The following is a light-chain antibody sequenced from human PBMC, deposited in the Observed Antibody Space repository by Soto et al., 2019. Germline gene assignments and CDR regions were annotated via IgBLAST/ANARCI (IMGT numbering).Light chain of an antibody. Sequence: EVVLTQSPGTLSLSPGERATLSCRASQTVTTSQLTWFQQKPGQAPRLLIYAASIRAAGIPDRFSGSGSGTDCTLTISRLEPEDFAVYYCQQYGSAPFTFGGGTKVEIK. J-gene: IGKJ4*01. CDR2: AAS. V-gene: IGKV3-20*01. CDR3: QQYGSAPFT. CDR1: QTVTTSQ.